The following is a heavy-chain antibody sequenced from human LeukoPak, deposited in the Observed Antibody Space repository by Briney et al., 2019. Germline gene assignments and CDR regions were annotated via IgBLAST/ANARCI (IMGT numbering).Heavy chain of an antibody. V-gene: IGHV3-7*03. CDR3: AKEIVSTYPYYFDY. CDR2: IKQDGIEK. CDR1: GFTFSSYW. D-gene: IGHD3-22*01. Sequence: GGSLRLSCAASGFTFSSYWMDWVRQVPGKGLEWVANIKQDGIEKYFVGSVKGRFTISRDNSKNTLYLQMNSLRAEDTAIYFCAKEIVSTYPYYFDYWGQGTLVTVSS. J-gene: IGHJ4*02.